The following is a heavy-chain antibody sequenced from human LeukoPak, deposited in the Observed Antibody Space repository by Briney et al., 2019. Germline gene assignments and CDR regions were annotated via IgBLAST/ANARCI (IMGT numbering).Heavy chain of an antibody. CDR1: GFTFSSYS. D-gene: IGHD5-12*01. J-gene: IGHJ4*02. Sequence: GGSLRLSCAASGFTFSSYSMNWVRQAPGKGLEWVSYISSSSSTIYYADSVKRRFTISRDNAKNSLYLQMNSLRAEDTAVYYCARLAIRAPDYWGQGTLVTVSS. CDR2: ISSSSSTI. CDR3: ARLAIRAPDY. V-gene: IGHV3-48*01.